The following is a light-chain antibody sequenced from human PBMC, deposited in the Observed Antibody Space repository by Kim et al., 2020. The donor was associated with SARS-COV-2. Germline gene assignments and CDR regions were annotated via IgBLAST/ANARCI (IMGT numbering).Light chain of an antibody. CDR2: AAH. CDR3: QQYNSYPYT. Sequence: SASVGDRGTITCRASQGIANNLDWSKKQPEKAPKTLSYAAHSLQSRVPSKCSGSGDGTEFTLTLRSLQPEDFANYYSQQYNSYPYTLGQGKKVE. V-gene: IGKV1-16*02. J-gene: IGKJ2*01. CDR1: QGIANN.